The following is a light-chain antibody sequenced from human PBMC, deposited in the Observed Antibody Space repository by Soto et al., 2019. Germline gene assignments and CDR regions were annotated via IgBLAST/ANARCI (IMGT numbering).Light chain of an antibody. Sequence: EVVLTQSPGSLSLSPGERATLSCRVSLRLDSIYLAWYQQRPGQAPRLLIHGASNRATGIPDRFSGSGSETDFTLTINRVEPEDFAVYYCQQYGRTPFTFGPGTKVDV. CDR1: LRLDSIY. V-gene: IGKV3-20*01. J-gene: IGKJ3*01. CDR2: GAS. CDR3: QQYGRTPFT.